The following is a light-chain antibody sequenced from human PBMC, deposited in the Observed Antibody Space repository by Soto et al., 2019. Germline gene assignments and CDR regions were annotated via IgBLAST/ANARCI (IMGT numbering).Light chain of an antibody. CDR2: EVS. CDR1: QSLVSSNGNTY. CDR3: MQGSHFPPWT. Sequence: EVVMTQSPLSLPVTLGQPASISCRSSQSLVSSNGNTYLHWFQQRPGHPPRRLIYEVSKRDSGVPDKFSGSGSGTDFTLKISSVEAEDVGVYYCMQGSHFPPWTFGQGTKVEIK. J-gene: IGKJ1*01. V-gene: IGKV2-30*01.